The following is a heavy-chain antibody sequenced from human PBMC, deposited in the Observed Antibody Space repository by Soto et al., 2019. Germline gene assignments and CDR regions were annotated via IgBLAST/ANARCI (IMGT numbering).Heavy chain of an antibody. Sequence: ASVKVSCKASGGTFSSFAINWVRQAPGQGLEWMGGILPLIGSDTYAQKFEGRVTITADESTSTAYMELSSLRSEDTAVYFCARGAGVPAAMWFDYWGQGSLVTVSS. V-gene: IGHV1-69*13. CDR2: ILPLIGSD. CDR1: GGTFSSFA. D-gene: IGHD2-2*01. J-gene: IGHJ4*02. CDR3: ARGAGVPAAMWFDY.